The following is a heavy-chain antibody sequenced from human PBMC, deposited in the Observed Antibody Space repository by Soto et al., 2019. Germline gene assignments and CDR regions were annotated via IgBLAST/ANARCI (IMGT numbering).Heavy chain of an antibody. CDR3: VKDAVPQNGVWDCFDS. CDR1: GFTLSTYW. J-gene: IGHJ5*01. Sequence: PGGSLRLSCVASGFTLSTYWMSWVRQAPGKGLEWVANIQGNGGETNYVDSVMGRFTISRDNSKETLYLQLNSLRVDDTAIYYCVKDAVPQNGVWDCFDSWGRGTLVTVSS. D-gene: IGHD3-16*01. CDR2: IQGNGGET. V-gene: IGHV3-7*03.